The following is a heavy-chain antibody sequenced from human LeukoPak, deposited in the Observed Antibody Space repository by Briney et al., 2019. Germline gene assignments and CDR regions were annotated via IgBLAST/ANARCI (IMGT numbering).Heavy chain of an antibody. V-gene: IGHV3-30*02. J-gene: IGHJ4*02. CDR3: AKDLHGGYSSDY. CDR1: VFTFNNFG. D-gene: IGHD4-23*01. CDR2: IGYEGVHK. Sequence: PGGSLRLSCAASVFTFNNFGMHWVRQAPGKGLEWVSFIGYEGVHKYYADSVKGRFTISKDNSKATLYLQMNSLRPEDTAVYYCAKDLHGGYSSDYWGQGTLVTVFS.